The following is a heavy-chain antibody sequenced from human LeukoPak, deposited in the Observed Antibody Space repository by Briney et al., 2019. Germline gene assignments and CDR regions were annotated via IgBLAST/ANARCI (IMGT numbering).Heavy chain of an antibody. Sequence: ASVKVSCKASGGTFSSYAISWVRQAPGQGLEWMGGITPMFGTAKYAQKFQGRVTITADESTSTAYMELISLRSEDTAVYYCARDSSDFRSLIPHWGQGTLVIVSS. J-gene: IGHJ1*01. D-gene: IGHD3-3*01. CDR2: ITPMFGTA. CDR1: GGTFSSYA. CDR3: ARDSSDFRSLIPH. V-gene: IGHV1-69*13.